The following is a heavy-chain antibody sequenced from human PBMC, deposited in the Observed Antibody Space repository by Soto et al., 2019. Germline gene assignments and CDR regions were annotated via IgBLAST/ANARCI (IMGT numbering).Heavy chain of an antibody. D-gene: IGHD1-26*01. Sequence: SGFTFSSYAMRWVRQAPGKGLEWVSAISGSGGSTYYADSVKGRFTISRDNSKNTLYLQMNSLRAEDTAVYYCARRGSGSYYDYWGQGTLVTVS. CDR2: ISGSGGST. CDR3: ARRGSGSYYDY. J-gene: IGHJ4*02. CDR1: GFTFSSYA. V-gene: IGHV3-23*01.